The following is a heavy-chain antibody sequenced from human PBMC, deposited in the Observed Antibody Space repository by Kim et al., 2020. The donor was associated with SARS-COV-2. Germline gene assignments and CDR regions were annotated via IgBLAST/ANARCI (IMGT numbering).Heavy chain of an antibody. J-gene: IGHJ3*02. D-gene: IGHD3-10*01. CDR1: GFTFSNYA. CDR2: IRGGGAGT. V-gene: IGHV3-23*01. Sequence: GGSLRLSCAASGFTFSNYAMSWVRQAPGKGLEWVSYIRGGGAGTLYADSVKGRCTISRDNSRNTLSLQLNSLRAEDTAIYYCAKWHSGLGNDAFDIWGLGTMVTVSS. CDR3: AKWHSGLGNDAFDI.